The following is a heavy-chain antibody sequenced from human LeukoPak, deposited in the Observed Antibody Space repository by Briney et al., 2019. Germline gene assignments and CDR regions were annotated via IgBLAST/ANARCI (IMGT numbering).Heavy chain of an antibody. Sequence: SETLSLTCTVSGGSISSYYWSWIRQPPGKGLEWIGYIYTSGSTNYNPSLKSRVTISVDTSKNQFSLKLSSVTAADTAVYYCAKGYYYYYMDVWGKGTTVTVSS. CDR1: GGSISSYY. V-gene: IGHV4-4*09. J-gene: IGHJ6*03. CDR2: IYTSGST. CDR3: AKGYYYYYMDV.